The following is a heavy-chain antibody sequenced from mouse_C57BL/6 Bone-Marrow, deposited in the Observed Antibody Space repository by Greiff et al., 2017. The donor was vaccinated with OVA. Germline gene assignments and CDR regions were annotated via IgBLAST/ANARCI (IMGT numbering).Heavy chain of an antibody. J-gene: IGHJ4*01. CDR2: LYPGDGAT. D-gene: IGHD2-5*01. V-gene: IGHV1-80*01. Sequence: VQLQQSGAELVKPGASVKISCKASGYAFSSYWMNWVKQRPGKGLEWIGQLYPGDGATNYNGKFTGKATLTADKSSSTAYMQLSSLTSEDSAVYFCAREVRYYSNAMDYWGQGTSGTVSS. CDR1: GYAFSSYW. CDR3: AREVRYYSNAMDY.